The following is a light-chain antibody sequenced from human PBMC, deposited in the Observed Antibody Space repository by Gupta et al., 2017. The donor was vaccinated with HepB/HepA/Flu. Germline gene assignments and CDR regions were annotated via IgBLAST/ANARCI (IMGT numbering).Light chain of an antibody. Sequence: QSALTQPRSVSGSPGQTVTISCTGTASDIGDSNYVSWYQQHAGEAPKLIIFDVTQRPSGVPDRFSGSKSGNTASLTISGLQPDDEADYHCSAYAAKTYVFGMGT. CDR2: DVT. J-gene: IGLJ1*01. CDR3: SAYAAKTYV. V-gene: IGLV2-11*01. CDR1: ASDIGDSNY.